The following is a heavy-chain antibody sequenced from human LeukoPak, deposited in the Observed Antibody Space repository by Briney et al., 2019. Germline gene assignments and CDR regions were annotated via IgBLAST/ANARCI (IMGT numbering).Heavy chain of an antibody. V-gene: IGHV1-18*01. CDR3: ARFEPNVVGAGAFDI. Sequence: ASVKVSCKASGHTFASYGISWVRQAPGQGPEWMGWISAYNGNTKYAQKVQGRVTMTTDTSTSTAYLDLSSLRSHHTALYHCARFEPNVVGAGAFDIRGQGANLTLSS. D-gene: IGHD2-15*01. CDR1: GHTFASYG. CDR2: ISAYNGNT. J-gene: IGHJ3*02.